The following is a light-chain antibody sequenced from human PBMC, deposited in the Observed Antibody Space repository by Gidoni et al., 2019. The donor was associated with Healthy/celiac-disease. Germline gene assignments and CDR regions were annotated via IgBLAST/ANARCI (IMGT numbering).Light chain of an antibody. CDR3: QQYGST. Sequence: EIVLTQSPGTLSLSPGERATLSCRASQRVSSSYLAWYQQKPGQAPRLLIYGASSMATGIPDRFSGSGSGTDFTLTIGRLEPEDFAVYYCQQYGSTFGPGTKVDIK. CDR2: GAS. J-gene: IGKJ3*01. CDR1: QRVSSSY. V-gene: IGKV3-20*01.